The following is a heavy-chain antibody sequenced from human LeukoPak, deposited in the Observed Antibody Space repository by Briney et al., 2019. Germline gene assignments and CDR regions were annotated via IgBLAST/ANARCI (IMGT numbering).Heavy chain of an antibody. CDR2: ISADSGNT. Sequence: ASVKVSCKSSGYIFTIYGISWVRQAPGQGLEWLGWISADSGNTNYAQKLQGRVTTATDTSTSTAYMELRRLRSDDTAVYYCASNTCSGGSCYSDYWGQGTLVTVSS. CDR1: GYIFTIYG. V-gene: IGHV1-18*01. D-gene: IGHD2-15*01. J-gene: IGHJ4*02. CDR3: ASNTCSGGSCYSDY.